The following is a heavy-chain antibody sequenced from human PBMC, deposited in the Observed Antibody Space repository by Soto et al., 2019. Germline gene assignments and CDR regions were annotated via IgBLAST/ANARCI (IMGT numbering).Heavy chain of an antibody. CDR1: GGSISSSYW. V-gene: IGHV4-4*02. CDR2: IYHSGST. J-gene: IGHJ4*02. D-gene: IGHD3-3*01. CDR3: VTSLNYDFWRDGGRHYYFDY. Sequence: SETLSLTCAVSGGSISSSYWWNWVREPPGKGLEWIGKIYHSGSTNYNPSLKNRVTISVDKSNNQFSLRRSSVTAADTAVYFCVTSLNYDFWRDGGRHYYFDYWGQGTLVTVSS.